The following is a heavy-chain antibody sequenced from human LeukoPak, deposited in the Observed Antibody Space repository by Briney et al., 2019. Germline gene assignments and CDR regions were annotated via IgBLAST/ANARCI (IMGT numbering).Heavy chain of an antibody. CDR1: GGSISSYY. V-gene: IGHV4-4*07. D-gene: IGHD3-10*01. Sequence: SETLSLTCTVSGGSISSYYWSWIRQPAGKGLEWIGRIYTSGSTNYNPSLKSRVTMSVDTSKNQFSLKLSSVTAADTAVYYCARDRGMVRGVIISYYYYYMDVWGKGTTVTVSS. CDR2: IYTSGST. J-gene: IGHJ6*03. CDR3: ARDRGMVRGVIISYYYYYMDV.